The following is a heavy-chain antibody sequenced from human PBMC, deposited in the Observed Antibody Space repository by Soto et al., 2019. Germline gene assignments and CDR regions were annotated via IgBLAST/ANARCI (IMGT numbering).Heavy chain of an antibody. J-gene: IGHJ4*02. Sequence: ASVKVSCKDSGGLFSSFAISWVRQAPGQGLEWMGGIIPVFGTTNYAQKFQGRVTITADESTNTAYMEMSSLTSDDTAMYYCARGGGPYVWFNEFWGQGTQVTVSS. CDR2: IIPVFGTT. CDR1: GGLFSSFA. CDR3: ARGGGPYVWFNEF. V-gene: IGHV1-69*13. D-gene: IGHD3-16*01.